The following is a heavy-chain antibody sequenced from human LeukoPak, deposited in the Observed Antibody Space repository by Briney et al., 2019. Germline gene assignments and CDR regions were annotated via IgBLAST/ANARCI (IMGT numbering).Heavy chain of an antibody. J-gene: IGHJ4*02. V-gene: IGHV3-23*01. D-gene: IGHD3-10*01. Sequence: ETLSLTCTVSGDSISSSSYYWGWIRQPPGKGLEWVSAISGSGGSTYYADSVKGRFTISRDNSKNTLYLQMNSLRAEDTAVYYCAKTLRGITMVRGEGYWGQGTLVTVSS. CDR1: GDSISSSSYY. CDR2: ISGSGGST. CDR3: AKTLRGITMVRGEGY.